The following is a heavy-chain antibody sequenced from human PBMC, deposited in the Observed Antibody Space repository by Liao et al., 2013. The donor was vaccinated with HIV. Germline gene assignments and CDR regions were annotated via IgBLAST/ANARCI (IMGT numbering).Heavy chain of an antibody. J-gene: IGHJ5*02. CDR3: ARVDQYYDYWRGYENWFDP. D-gene: IGHD3-3*01. CDR1: GGSISSYS. V-gene: IGHV4-4*07. CDR2: IYTSGNT. Sequence: QVQLQESGPGLVKASETLSLTCTVSGGSISSYSWNWIRQPAGKRLEWIGRIYTSGNTNYNPSLKSRVIMSVDTSKNQFSLKLSSVTAADTAVYYCARVDQYYDYWRGYENWFDPWGQGTLVTVSS.